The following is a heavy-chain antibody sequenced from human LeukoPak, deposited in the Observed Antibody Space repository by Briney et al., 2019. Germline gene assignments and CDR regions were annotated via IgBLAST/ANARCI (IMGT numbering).Heavy chain of an antibody. CDR2: IYTTGST. J-gene: IGHJ4*02. CDR1: GGSINSYY. V-gene: IGHV4-4*07. D-gene: IGHD1-26*01. Sequence: SETLSLTCTVSGGSINSYYWGWIRQPAGKGLEWIGRIYTTGSTNYNPSLESRVTMSVDTSKNQFSLKPTSVTAADTAMYYCARAGYTISYYSLDYWGQGTLVTVSS. CDR3: ARAGYTISYYSLDY.